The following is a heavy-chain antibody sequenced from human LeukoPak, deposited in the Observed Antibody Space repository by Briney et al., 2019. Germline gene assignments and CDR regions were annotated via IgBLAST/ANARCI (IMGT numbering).Heavy chain of an antibody. J-gene: IGHJ4*02. V-gene: IGHV3-30-3*02. CDR2: ISYDGSNK. Sequence: GRSLRLSCAASGFTFSSYAMHWVRQAPGKGLEWVAVISYDGSNKYYADSVKGRFTISRDNSKNTLYLQMNSLRVDDTAIYYCAKNSGWYRYDSWGQGTLVTVSS. D-gene: IGHD6-13*01. CDR1: GFTFSSYA. CDR3: AKNSGWYRYDS.